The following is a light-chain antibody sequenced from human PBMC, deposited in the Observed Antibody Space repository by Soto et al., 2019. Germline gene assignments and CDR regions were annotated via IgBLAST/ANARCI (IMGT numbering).Light chain of an antibody. CDR2: AVS. CDR1: PSVSGNY. J-gene: IGKJ2*01. V-gene: IGKV3-20*01. CDR3: QQYGSSPGT. Sequence: DIVLTQSPGTLSLSPGERATLSCRASPSVSGNYFAWYQQKPGQAPRLLIYAVSGRATGIPDRFSGSGSGTDFTLTSSRLEPEDFAVYYCQQYGSSPGTFGQGTKLEIK.